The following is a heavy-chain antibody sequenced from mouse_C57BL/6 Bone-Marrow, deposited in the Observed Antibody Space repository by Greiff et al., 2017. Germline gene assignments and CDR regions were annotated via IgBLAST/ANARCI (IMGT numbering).Heavy chain of an antibody. V-gene: IGHV1-64*01. CDR3: ASYGNFYFDY. CDR2: IHPNSGST. D-gene: IGHD2-1*01. CDR1: GYTFTSYW. Sequence: QVQLQQPGAELVKPGASVKLSCKASGYTFTSYWMHWVKQRPGQGLEWIGMIHPNSGSTNYNEKFKSKATLTVDKSSSTSYMQLSSLTSDDSAVYYCASYGNFYFDYWCQGTTLTVSS. J-gene: IGHJ2*01.